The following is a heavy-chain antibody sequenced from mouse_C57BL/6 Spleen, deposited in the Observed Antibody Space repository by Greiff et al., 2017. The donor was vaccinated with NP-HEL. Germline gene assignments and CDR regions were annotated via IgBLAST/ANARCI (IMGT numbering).Heavy chain of an antibody. Sequence: EVKLMESGGGLVKPGGSLKLSCAASGFTFSSYTMSWVRQTPEKRLEWVATISGGGGNTYYPDSVKGRFTISRDNAKNTLYLQMSSLRSEDTALYYCARQDSNYVEYWGQGTTLTVSS. V-gene: IGHV5-9*01. CDR1: GFTFSSYT. CDR2: ISGGGGNT. J-gene: IGHJ2*01. D-gene: IGHD2-5*01. CDR3: ARQDSNYVEY.